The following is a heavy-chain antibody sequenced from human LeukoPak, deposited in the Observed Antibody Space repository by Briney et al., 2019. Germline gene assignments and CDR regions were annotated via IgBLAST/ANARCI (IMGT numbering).Heavy chain of an antibody. V-gene: IGHV3-23*01. CDR3: AKWGLRATIGRYFDY. Sequence: GGSLRLSCAASGFTFSSYAMSWVRQAPGKGLEWVSAISGSGGSTYYADSVKGRFTISRDNSKNTLYLQMNSLRAEDTAVYYCAKWGLRATIGRYFDYWGQEALVTVSS. CDR2: ISGSGGST. J-gene: IGHJ4*02. CDR1: GFTFSSYA. D-gene: IGHD1-26*01.